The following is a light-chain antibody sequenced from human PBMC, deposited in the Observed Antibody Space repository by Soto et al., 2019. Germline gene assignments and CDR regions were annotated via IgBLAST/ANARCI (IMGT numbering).Light chain of an antibody. J-gene: IGLJ2*01. V-gene: IGLV1-51*01. CDR3: GTWDSSLSAVV. Sequence: QSVLTLPPSVSAAPGQRVTISCSGSSSNIGKYYVSWYQQLPGTAPKLLIYDNNKRPSGIPDRFSGSKSDTSATLGITGLQTGDEADYYCGTWDSSLSAVVFGGGTQLTVL. CDR1: SSNIGKYY. CDR2: DNN.